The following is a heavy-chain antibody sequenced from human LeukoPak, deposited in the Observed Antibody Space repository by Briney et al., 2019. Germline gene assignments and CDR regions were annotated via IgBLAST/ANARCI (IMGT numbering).Heavy chain of an antibody. CDR2: IYPGDSDT. J-gene: IGHJ5*02. V-gene: IGHV5-51*01. CDR1: GYSFTSYW. Sequence: GESLKISCKGSGYSFTSYWIVWVRQMPGKGLEWMGIIYPGDSDTRYSPSFQGQVTISADKSISTAYLQWSSLKASDTAMYYCARQVITIFGVVIPSAFDPWGQGTLVTVSS. D-gene: IGHD3-3*01. CDR3: ARQVITIFGVVIPSAFDP.